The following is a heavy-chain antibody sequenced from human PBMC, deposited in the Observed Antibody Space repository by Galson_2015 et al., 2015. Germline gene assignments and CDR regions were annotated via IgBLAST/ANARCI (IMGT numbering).Heavy chain of an antibody. Sequence: SVKVSCKASGYTFTSYYMHWVRQAPGQGLEWMGWISGYNDNTNYAQKLQGRVTMTTDTSTSTAYMELRSLRSDDTAVYYCAILPSGWYAYWGQGTLVIVSS. J-gene: IGHJ4*02. D-gene: IGHD6-19*01. V-gene: IGHV1-18*04. CDR1: GYTFTSYY. CDR3: AILPSGWYAY. CDR2: ISGYNDNT.